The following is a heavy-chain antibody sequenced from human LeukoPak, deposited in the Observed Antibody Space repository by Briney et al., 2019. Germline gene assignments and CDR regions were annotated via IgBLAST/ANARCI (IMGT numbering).Heavy chain of an antibody. Sequence: SQTLSLTCAISGDSVSSNSAAWNWTRQSPSRGLEWLGRTYYRSKWYNDYAVSVKSRITINPDTSKNQFSLQLNSVTPEDTAVYYCARGERHSGSYLFDYWGQGTLVTVSS. CDR2: TYYRSKWYN. J-gene: IGHJ4*02. V-gene: IGHV6-1*01. CDR3: ARGERHSGSYLFDY. CDR1: GDSVSSNSAA. D-gene: IGHD1-26*01.